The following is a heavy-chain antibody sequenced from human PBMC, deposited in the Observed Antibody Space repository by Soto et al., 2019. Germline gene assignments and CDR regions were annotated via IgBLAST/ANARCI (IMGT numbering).Heavy chain of an antibody. Sequence: EVQLLESGGGLVQPGGSLRLSCAASGFTFSSYAMRWVRQAPVKGLEWFSAISGSGDSTYYADSVKGRFTISRDKSKITLYLQMNSLRAKDTDVYYCARRCSGSDSDYWGQGTLVSVSS. CDR1: GFTFSSYA. D-gene: IGHD1-26*01. CDR3: ARRCSGSDSDY. V-gene: IGHV3-23*01. J-gene: IGHJ4*02. CDR2: ISGSGDST.